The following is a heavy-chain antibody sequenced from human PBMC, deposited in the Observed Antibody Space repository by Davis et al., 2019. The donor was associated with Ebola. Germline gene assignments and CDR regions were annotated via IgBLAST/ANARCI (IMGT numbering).Heavy chain of an antibody. J-gene: IGHJ5*02. CDR2: IYYSGST. V-gene: IGHV4-39*01. D-gene: IGHD1-14*01. CDR1: GGSISSSSYY. Sequence: GSLRLSCTVSGGSISSSSYYWGWIRQPPGKGLEWIGSIYYSGSTYYNPSLKSRVTISVDTSKNQFSLKLSSVTAADTAVYYCARPDHVGPDNWFDPWGQGTLVTVSS. CDR3: ARPDHVGPDNWFDP.